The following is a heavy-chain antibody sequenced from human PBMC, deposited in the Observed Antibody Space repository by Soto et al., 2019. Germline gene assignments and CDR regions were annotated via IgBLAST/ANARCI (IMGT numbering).Heavy chain of an antibody. CDR2: INHSEST. D-gene: IGHD2-15*01. V-gene: IGHV4-34*01. CDR1: GGSFSGYY. CDR3: ASRSYCSGGSCYSPLDY. Sequence: WETLSLTCAVYGGSFSGYYWSWIRQPPGKGLEWIGEINHSESTNYNPSLKSRVTISVDTSKNQFSLKLSSVTAADTAVYYCASRSYCSGGSCYSPLDYWGQGTLVTVSS. J-gene: IGHJ4*02.